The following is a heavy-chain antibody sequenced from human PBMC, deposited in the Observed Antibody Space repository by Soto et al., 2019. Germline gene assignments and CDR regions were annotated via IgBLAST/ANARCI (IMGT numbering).Heavy chain of an antibody. CDR2: ISYDGSNK. CDR1: GFTFSSYG. CDR3: AKDGGWELSRAGVY. V-gene: IGHV3-30*18. Sequence: QVQLVESGGGVVQPGRSLRLSCAASGFTFSSYGMHWVRQAPGKGLEWVAVISYDGSNKYYADSVKGRFTISRDNSKNTLYLRMNSLRAEDTAVYYCAKDGGWELSRAGVYWGQGTLVTVSS. D-gene: IGHD1-26*01. J-gene: IGHJ4*02.